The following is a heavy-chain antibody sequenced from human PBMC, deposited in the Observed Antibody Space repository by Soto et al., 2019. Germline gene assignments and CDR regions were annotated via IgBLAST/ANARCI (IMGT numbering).Heavy chain of an antibody. D-gene: IGHD3-10*01. Sequence: PSETLSLTCAVYGGSFSGYYWSWIRQPPGKGLEWIGEINHSGSTNYNPSLKSRVTISVDTSKNQFSLKLSSVTAADTAVYYCAIGSYNWFDPWGQGTLVTVSS. V-gene: IGHV4-34*01. J-gene: IGHJ5*02. CDR2: INHSGST. CDR1: GGSFSGYY. CDR3: AIGSYNWFDP.